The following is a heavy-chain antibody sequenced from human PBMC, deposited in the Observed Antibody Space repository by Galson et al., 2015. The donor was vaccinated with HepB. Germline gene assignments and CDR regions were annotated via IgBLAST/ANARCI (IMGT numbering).Heavy chain of an antibody. CDR1: GFIFSDFY. Sequence: SLRLSCAASGFIFSDFYMSWIRQAPGKGLEWVSYISSSGSARYYAGSLKGRFTISRDSARDLLYLQMNSLRAEDTAVYYCARVLLERATGEYYFDYWGQGTLVTVSS. CDR3: ARVLLERATGEYYFDY. CDR2: ISSSGSAR. J-gene: IGHJ4*02. D-gene: IGHD1-26*01. V-gene: IGHV3-11*01.